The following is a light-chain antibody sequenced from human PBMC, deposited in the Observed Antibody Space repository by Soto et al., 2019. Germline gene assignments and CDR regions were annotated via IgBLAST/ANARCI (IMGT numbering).Light chain of an antibody. V-gene: IGKV1-5*03. J-gene: IGKJ1*01. Sequence: DIQMTQSPSTLSASLGDRVTITCRASQSMSIWLAWYLQKPGKAPKLMIYKASSLESGVPSRFSGSGSGTEFTLTISSLQPDDFATYYCQQYNSYSVTLGQGTKVDIK. CDR1: QSMSIW. CDR3: QQYNSYSVT. CDR2: KAS.